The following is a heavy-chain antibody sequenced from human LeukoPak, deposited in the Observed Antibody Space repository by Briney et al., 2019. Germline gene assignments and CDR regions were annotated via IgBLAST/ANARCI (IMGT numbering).Heavy chain of an antibody. V-gene: IGHV4-59*08. Sequence: KPSETLSLTCKVSGGSISSYYWSWIRQPPGKGLEWIGYIYYSGSTNYNPSLKSRVTISVDTSKNQFSLKLSSVTAADTAVYYCARLYDAFDIWGQGTMVTVSS. CDR1: GGSISSYY. CDR3: ARLYDAFDI. CDR2: IYYSGST. J-gene: IGHJ3*02. D-gene: IGHD2-8*01.